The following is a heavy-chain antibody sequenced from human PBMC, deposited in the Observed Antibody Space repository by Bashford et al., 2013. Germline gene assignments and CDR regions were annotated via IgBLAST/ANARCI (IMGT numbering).Heavy chain of an antibody. D-gene: IGHD4-17*01. CDR3: ARAILYGAYWSPRDYFDY. V-gene: IGHV4-34*01. Sequence: SETLSLTCAVSGGSFSGYFWSWIRQPPGKGLEWIGEINYSGNTNHNPSLKSRVTISIDTSKNQFSLTLTSVTAADTAVYYCARAILYGAYWSPRDYFDYWGQGPWSPSPQ. CDR1: GGSFSGYF. J-gene: IGHJ4*02. CDR2: INYSGNT.